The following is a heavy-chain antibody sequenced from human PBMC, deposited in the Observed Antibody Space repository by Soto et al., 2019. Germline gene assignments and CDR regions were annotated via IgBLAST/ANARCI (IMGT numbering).Heavy chain of an antibody. CDR1: GYTFTSYG. Sequence: VASVKVSCKASGYTFTSYGISWVRQAPGQGLEWMGWISAYNGNTNYAQKLQGRVTMTTDTSTSTAYMELRSLRSDDTAVYYCARKGHCSGGSCYSESYYYGMDVWGQGTTVTVSS. V-gene: IGHV1-18*01. D-gene: IGHD2-15*01. CDR3: ARKGHCSGGSCYSESYYYGMDV. CDR2: ISAYNGNT. J-gene: IGHJ6*02.